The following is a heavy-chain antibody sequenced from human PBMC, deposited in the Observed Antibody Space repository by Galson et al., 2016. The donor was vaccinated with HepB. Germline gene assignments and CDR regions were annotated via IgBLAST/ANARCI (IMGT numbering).Heavy chain of an antibody. CDR3: AKDITTEASGLNY. CDR2: INWDSTGI. Sequence: SLRLSCPASGFTFSNFAMHWVRQAPGKGLEWVSGINWDSTGIDYADSVKGRFTISRDNAKHSLYLQMNSLRTEDTALYYCAKDITTEASGLNYWGQGTLVTVSS. V-gene: IGHV3-9*01. J-gene: IGHJ4*02. CDR1: GFTFSNFA. D-gene: IGHD2/OR15-2a*01.